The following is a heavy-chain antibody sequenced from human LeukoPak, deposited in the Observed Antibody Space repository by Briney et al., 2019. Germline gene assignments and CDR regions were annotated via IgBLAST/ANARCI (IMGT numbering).Heavy chain of an antibody. CDR1: GYTFTGYY. V-gene: IGHV1-2*02. D-gene: IGHD3-3*01. J-gene: IGHJ4*02. CDR2: INPNSGGT. CDR3: ARDRNYDFWSGYDDY. Sequence: ASVKVSCKASGYTFTGYYMHWVRQAPGQGLEWMGWINPNSGGTNYAQKFQGRVTMTRDTSISTAYMELSRLRSEDTAVYYCARDRNYDFWSGYDDYWGQGTLVTVSS.